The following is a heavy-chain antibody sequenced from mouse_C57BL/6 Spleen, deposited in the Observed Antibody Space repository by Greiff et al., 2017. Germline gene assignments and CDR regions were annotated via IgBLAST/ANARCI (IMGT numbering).Heavy chain of an antibody. CDR3: AREGGLSTMVKYFDV. CDR2: IYPRSGNT. D-gene: IGHD2-1*01. J-gene: IGHJ1*03. Sequence: QVHVKQSGAELARPGASVKLSCKASGYTFTSYGISWVKQRTGQGLEWIGEIYPRSGNTYYNEKFKGKATLTADKSSSTAYMELRSLTSEDSAVYFCAREGGLSTMVKYFDVWGTGTTVTVSS. V-gene: IGHV1-81*01. CDR1: GYTFTSYG.